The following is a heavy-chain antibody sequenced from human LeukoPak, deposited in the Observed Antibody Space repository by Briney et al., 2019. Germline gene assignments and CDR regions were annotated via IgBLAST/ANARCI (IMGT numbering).Heavy chain of an antibody. CDR3: ARDATGDDFWSGYYSKVNWFDP. CDR1: GYTFTGYY. V-gene: IGHV1-2*02. Sequence: ASVKVSFKASGYTFTGYYMHWVRQAPGQGLEWMGWINPNSGGTNYAQKFQGRVTMTRDTSISTAYMELSRLRCDDTAVYYCARDATGDDFWSGYYSKVNWFDPWGQGTLVTVSS. CDR2: INPNSGGT. J-gene: IGHJ5*02. D-gene: IGHD3-3*01.